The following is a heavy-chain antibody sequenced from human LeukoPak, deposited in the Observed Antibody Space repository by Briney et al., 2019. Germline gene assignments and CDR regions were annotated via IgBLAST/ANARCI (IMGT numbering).Heavy chain of an antibody. V-gene: IGHV4-59*08. CDR3: ARRVAVTGIYCFDH. Sequence: PETLSLTCTVSGGSISTYYWSWIRQPPGKGLEWIGYVYYSGATNYNPSLKSRVTISLETSKNQFSLRLTSVTAADTAVYYCARRVAVTGIYCFDHWGQGTPVTVSS. CDR1: GGSISTYY. D-gene: IGHD6-19*01. CDR2: VYYSGAT. J-gene: IGHJ4*02.